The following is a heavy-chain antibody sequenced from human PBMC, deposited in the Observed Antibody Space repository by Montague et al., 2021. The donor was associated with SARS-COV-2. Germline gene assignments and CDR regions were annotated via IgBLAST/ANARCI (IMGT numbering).Heavy chain of an antibody. Sequence: SETLSLTCTVSGGSISSSSYYWGWIRQPPGKGLEWIGNIFYSGSTFYNPSLKSRVTISVDTSKNQFSLKLSSVTVADTAVYYCARDGGTVITSLGVGYLRGGLNWFDPWGQGTLVTVSS. J-gene: IGHJ5*02. CDR1: GGSISSSSYY. CDR3: ARDGGTVITSLGVGYLRGGLNWFDP. D-gene: IGHD3-16*01. CDR2: IFYSGST. V-gene: IGHV4-39*07.